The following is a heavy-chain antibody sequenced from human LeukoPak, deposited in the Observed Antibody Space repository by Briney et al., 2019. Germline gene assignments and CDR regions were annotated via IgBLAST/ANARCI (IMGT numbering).Heavy chain of an antibody. CDR1: GFTFTSYS. Sequence: HPGGSLRLSCVASGFTFTSYSMSWVRQAPGKRLEWVSGISGSGDATYYADSVKGRFTISRDNSKNTLYLQMNSLRAEETAVYYCAILRGLSSSSENNWFDPWGQGTLVTVSS. D-gene: IGHD6-6*01. V-gene: IGHV3-23*01. CDR3: AILRGLSSSSENNWFDP. J-gene: IGHJ5*02. CDR2: ISGSGDAT.